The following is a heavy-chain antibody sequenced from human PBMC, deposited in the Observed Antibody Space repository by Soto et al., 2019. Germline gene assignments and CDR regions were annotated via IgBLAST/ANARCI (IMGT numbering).Heavy chain of an antibody. CDR1: GFTFKLYT. V-gene: IGHV3-21*01. CDR2: CTPSSSSI. Sequence: EVQLVESGGGLVKPGGSLRLSCAASGFTFKLYTMHWVRQAPGKGLEWVSFCTPSSSSISYADSVEGRFTISRDNARNSLYLQIHTLRAEDTAVYYCARDEASSLDHWGQGTLVTVSS. J-gene: IGHJ4*02. CDR3: ARDEASSLDH.